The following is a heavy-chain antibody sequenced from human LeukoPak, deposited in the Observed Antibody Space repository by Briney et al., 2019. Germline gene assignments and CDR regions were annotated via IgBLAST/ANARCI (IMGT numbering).Heavy chain of an antibody. D-gene: IGHD3-10*01. J-gene: IGHJ3*02. V-gene: IGHV4-34*01. CDR1: GGSFSGYY. CDR3: ARFYGSGSSAFDI. CDR2: TNQSGST. Sequence: SETLSLTCAVYGGSFSGYYWSWIRQPPGKGREWHGETNQSGSTNYNPSLKSRVTISVDTSKNQFSLRLSSVTAADTAVYYWARFYGSGSSAFDIWGQGTVVTVSS.